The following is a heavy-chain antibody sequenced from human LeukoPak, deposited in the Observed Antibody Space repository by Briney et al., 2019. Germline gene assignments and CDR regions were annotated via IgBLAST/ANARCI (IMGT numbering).Heavy chain of an antibody. CDR2: INSDGSST. CDR1: GFTFSSYW. J-gene: IGHJ4*02. V-gene: IGHV3-74*01. D-gene: IGHD2-15*01. CDR3: ARVSYCSGGSCYSYFDY. Sequence: GGSLRLSCAASGFTFSSYWMHWVRQAPGKGLVWVSRINSDGSSTSYADSVKGRFTISRDNAKNTLYLQMNSLRVEDTAVYYCARVSYCSGGSCYSYFDYWGQGTLVTVSS.